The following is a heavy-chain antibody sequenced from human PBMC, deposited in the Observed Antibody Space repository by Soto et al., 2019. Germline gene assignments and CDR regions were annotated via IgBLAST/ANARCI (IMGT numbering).Heavy chain of an antibody. CDR3: ARVLNTVTTRDAFDI. Sequence: QVQLVESGGGVVQPERSLRLSCAASGFTFSAYGMHWVRQAPGKGLEWVAVIWSDDNNKYYADSVKGRFSISRDNSKNTLYLQRNSLGADDTAVYYCARVLNTVTTRDAFDIWGQGTMVIVSS. V-gene: IGHV3-33*03. D-gene: IGHD4-17*01. CDR1: GFTFSAYG. CDR2: IWSDDNNK. J-gene: IGHJ3*02.